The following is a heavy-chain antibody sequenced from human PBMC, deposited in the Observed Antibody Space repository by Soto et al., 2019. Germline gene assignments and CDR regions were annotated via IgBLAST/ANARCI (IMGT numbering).Heavy chain of an antibody. CDR1: GYTFTSYG. Sequence: ASVKVSCKASGYTFTSYGISWVRQAPGQGLEGMGWISAYNGNTNYAQKLQGRVTMTTDTSASTAYMELRSLRSDDTAVYYCARDMYYGSGSYNYFDYWGLGTLVTAPQ. V-gene: IGHV1-18*01. CDR2: ISAYNGNT. J-gene: IGHJ4*02. CDR3: ARDMYYGSGSYNYFDY. D-gene: IGHD3-10*01.